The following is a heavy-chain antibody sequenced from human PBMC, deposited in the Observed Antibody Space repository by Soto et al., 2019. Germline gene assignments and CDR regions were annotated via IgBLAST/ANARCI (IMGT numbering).Heavy chain of an antibody. D-gene: IGHD3-16*01. V-gene: IGHV3-48*01. CDR1: GFTFSKSP. Sequence: GGSLRLSCAASGFTFSKSPMNWVCQAPGKGLEWISYISSSSGTIYYADSVKGRFTISRDNAKNSLYLHMNSLRAEDTVVYYCARGGGSADYYYMDVWGKGTSVTVSS. CDR3: ARGGGSADYYYMDV. J-gene: IGHJ6*03. CDR2: ISSSSGTI.